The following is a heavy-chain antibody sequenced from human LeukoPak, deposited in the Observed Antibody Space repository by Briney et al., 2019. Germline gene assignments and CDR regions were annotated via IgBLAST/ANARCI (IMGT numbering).Heavy chain of an antibody. J-gene: IGHJ3*02. CDR2: IRSKTNSYAT. Sequence: GGSLLLSCAASGFTFSGSAMHWVRQASGKGLEWVGRIRSKTNSYATAYAASVKGRFTISRDDSKNMAYLQMNSLKTEDTAVYYCIRQLNDAFDIWGQGTMVTVSS. V-gene: IGHV3-73*01. CDR3: IRQLNDAFDI. CDR1: GFTFSGSA.